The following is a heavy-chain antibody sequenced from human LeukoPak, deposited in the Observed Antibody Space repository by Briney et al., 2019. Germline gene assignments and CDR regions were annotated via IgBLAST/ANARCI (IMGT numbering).Heavy chain of an antibody. D-gene: IGHD3-10*01. CDR1: GFTFSSYA. V-gene: IGHV3-30*04. CDR2: ISYDGSNK. J-gene: IGHJ4*02. Sequence: PGRSLRLSCAASGFTFSSYAMHWVRQAPGKGLEWVAVISYDGSNKYYADSVKGRFTISRDNSKNTLYLQMNSLRAEDTAVYYCASVRGPYYSDHWGQGTLVTVSS. CDR3: ASVRGPYYSDH.